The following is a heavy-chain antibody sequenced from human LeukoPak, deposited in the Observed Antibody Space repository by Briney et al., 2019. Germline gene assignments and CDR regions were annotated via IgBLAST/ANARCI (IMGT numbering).Heavy chain of an antibody. J-gene: IGHJ4*02. CDR1: GYSFTSYW. V-gene: IGHV5-51*01. CDR2: IYPGDSDT. Sequence: GESLMISWKGSGYSFTSYWIGWVRQMPGTGLEWIGIIYPGDSDTRYSPSFQGQVTISADKSISTAYLQWSSLKASDTAMYYCARHGFGYCSSTSCSDIDYWGQGTLVTVSS. CDR3: ARHGFGYCSSTSCSDIDY. D-gene: IGHD2-2*03.